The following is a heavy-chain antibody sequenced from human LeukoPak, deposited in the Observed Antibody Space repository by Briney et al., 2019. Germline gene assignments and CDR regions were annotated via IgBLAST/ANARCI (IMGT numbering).Heavy chain of an antibody. J-gene: IGHJ6*02. V-gene: IGHV3-7*01. CDR2: IKQDGSEK. CDR3: ARTLAVVMYYGMDV. D-gene: IGHD3-22*01. CDR1: GFTFSSYW. Sequence: PGGSLRLSCAASGFTFSSYWMSWVRQAPGKGLEWVANIKQDGSEKYYVDSVKGRFTISRDNAKNSLYLQMNSLRAEDTAVYYCARTLAVVMYYGMDVWGQGTTVTVSS.